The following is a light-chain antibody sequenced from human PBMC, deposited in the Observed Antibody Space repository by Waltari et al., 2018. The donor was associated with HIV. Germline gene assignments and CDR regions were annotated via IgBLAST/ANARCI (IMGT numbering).Light chain of an antibody. CDR1: RSNIGSNT. CDR3: AAWDDSLNGWV. V-gene: IGLV1-44*01. Sequence: QSVLTQPPSASGTPGQRVTISCSGSRSNIGSNTVSWYQQLPGTAPKLFIYSNNQRPSGVPDRFSGSKSGTSASLALSGLQSEDEADYYCAAWDDSLNGWVFGGGTKLTVV. J-gene: IGLJ3*02. CDR2: SNN.